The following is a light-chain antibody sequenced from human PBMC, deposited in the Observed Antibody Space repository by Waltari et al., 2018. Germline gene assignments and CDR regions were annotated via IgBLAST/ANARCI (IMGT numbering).Light chain of an antibody. Sequence: SYEVTQPPSVSVSPGQTASITCSGDNLGDKYISWYQQKPGQSPVLVIYHDSKRPSGIPEQFTGSSTGNTATLTISGNQARDETDYYGLAWDGSGYVVGTETKVTVL. CDR2: HDS. CDR3: LAWDGSGYV. J-gene: IGLJ1*01. CDR1: NLGDKY. V-gene: IGLV3-1*01.